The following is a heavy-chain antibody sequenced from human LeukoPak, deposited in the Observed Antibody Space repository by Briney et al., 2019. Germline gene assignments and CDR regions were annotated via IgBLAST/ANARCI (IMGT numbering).Heavy chain of an antibody. J-gene: IGHJ4*02. Sequence: SETLSLTCTVSGGSISSNSYYWSWIRQPAGKGLEWIGRIYTSGSINYNPSLKSRATISVDTSKNQFSLKLSSVTAADTAVYYCARLAWWVREWGQGTLVTVSS. CDR2: IYTSGSI. D-gene: IGHD2-15*01. CDR3: ARLAWWVRE. V-gene: IGHV4-61*02. CDR1: GGSISSNSYY.